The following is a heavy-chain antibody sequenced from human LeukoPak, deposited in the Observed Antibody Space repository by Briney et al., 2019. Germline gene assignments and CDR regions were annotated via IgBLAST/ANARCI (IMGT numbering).Heavy chain of an antibody. CDR2: INPNSGGT. D-gene: IGHD3-10*01. Sequence: ASVKVSCKASGYTFTGYYIHWVRQAPGQGLEWMGWINPNSGGTKFAQKFQGRVTMTRDTSISTAYMELSGLTSDDTAVYYCARVIMVRGVIIPDFDYWGQGTLVTVSS. V-gene: IGHV1-2*02. J-gene: IGHJ4*02. CDR1: GYTFTGYY. CDR3: ARVIMVRGVIIPDFDY.